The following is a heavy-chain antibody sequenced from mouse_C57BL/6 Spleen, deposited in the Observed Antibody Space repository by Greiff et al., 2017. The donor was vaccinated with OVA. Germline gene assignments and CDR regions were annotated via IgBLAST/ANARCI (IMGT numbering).Heavy chain of an antibody. D-gene: IGHD1-3*01. J-gene: IGHJ2*01. CDR1: GYSITSGYY. CDR2: ISYDGSN. Sequence: EVKLQESGPGLVKPSQSLSLTCSVTGYSITSGYYWNWIRQFPGNKLEWMGYISYDGSNNYNPSLKNRISITRDTSKNQFFLKLNSVTTEDTATYYCGRGVVYYFDYWGQGTTLTVSS. CDR3: GRGVVYYFDY. V-gene: IGHV3-6*01.